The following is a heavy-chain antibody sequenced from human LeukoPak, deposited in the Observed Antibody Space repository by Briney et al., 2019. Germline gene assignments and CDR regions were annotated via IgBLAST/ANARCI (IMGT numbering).Heavy chain of an antibody. CDR3: ARDDTSQGLPQNWFDP. D-gene: IGHD6-19*01. V-gene: IGHV3-48*03. CDR2: ISSSGSTI. Sequence: PGGSLRLSCAASGFTFGSYEMNWVRQAPGKGLEWVSYISSSGSTISYADSVKVRFTISRDNAKTSLHLQMTILRAEGPAVYYCARDDTSQGLPQNWFDPWGQGTLVTVSS. CDR1: GFTFGSYE. J-gene: IGHJ5*02.